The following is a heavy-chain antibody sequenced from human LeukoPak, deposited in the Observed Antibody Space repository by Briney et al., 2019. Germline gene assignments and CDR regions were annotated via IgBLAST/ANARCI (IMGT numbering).Heavy chain of an antibody. CDR3: ARDGDSSGYRRYFDL. CDR2: TYYRSKWYN. Sequence: SQALSLTCVISGDSVSSNSAAWNWIRQSPSRGLEWLGRTYYRSKWYNEYAVSVKSRITINPDTSKNQFSLQLNSVTPEDTAVYYCARDGDSSGYRRYFDLWGRGTLVTVSS. V-gene: IGHV6-1*01. CDR1: GDSVSSNSAA. J-gene: IGHJ2*01. D-gene: IGHD3-22*01.